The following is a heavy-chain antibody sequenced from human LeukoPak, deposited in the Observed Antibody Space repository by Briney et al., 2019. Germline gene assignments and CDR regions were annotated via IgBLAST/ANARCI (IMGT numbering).Heavy chain of an antibody. CDR1: GFTFSSYG. V-gene: IGHV3-7*01. J-gene: IGHJ4*02. D-gene: IGHD1-14*01. Sequence: GGSLRLSCAASGFTFSSYGMHWVRQAPGKGLEWVANIKQDGSEKYYVDSVKGRFTISRDNAKNSLYLQVNSLRAEDTAVYYCARNQRRLDYWGQGTLVTVSS. CDR3: ARNQRRLDY. CDR2: IKQDGSEK.